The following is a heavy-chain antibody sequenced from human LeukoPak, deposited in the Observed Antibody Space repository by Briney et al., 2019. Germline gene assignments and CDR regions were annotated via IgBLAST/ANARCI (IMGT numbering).Heavy chain of an antibody. J-gene: IGHJ6*03. Sequence: SVRVSCTASGGTFSSYAISWVRQAPGQGLEWMGGIIPIFGTANYAQTLQGRVTITADKATSTAYMELSSLRSEHTAVYYCATTPERYGILTGSPDYYYYYIDVWGKGTTVTVSS. D-gene: IGHD3-9*01. CDR3: ATTPERYGILTGSPDYYYYYIDV. V-gene: IGHV1-69*06. CDR1: GGTFSSYA. CDR2: IIPIFGTA.